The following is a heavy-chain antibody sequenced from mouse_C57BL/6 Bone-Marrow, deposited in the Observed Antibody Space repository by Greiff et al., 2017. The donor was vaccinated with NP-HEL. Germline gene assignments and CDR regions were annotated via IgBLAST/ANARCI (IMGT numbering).Heavy chain of an antibody. Sequence: QVQLQQPGAELVMPGASVKLSCKASGYTFTSYWMHWVKQRPGQGLEWIGEIDPSDSYTNYNQKFKGKSTLTVDKSSSTAYMQLGSLTSEDSAVYYCARERGYGSSCAMDYWGQGTSVTVSS. CDR1: GYTFTSYW. CDR3: ARERGYGSSCAMDY. D-gene: IGHD1-1*01. CDR2: IDPSDSYT. J-gene: IGHJ4*01. V-gene: IGHV1-69*01.